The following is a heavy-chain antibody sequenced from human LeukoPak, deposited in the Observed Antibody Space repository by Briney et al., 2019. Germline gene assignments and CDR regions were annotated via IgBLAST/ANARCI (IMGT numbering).Heavy chain of an antibody. J-gene: IGHJ3*02. V-gene: IGHV3-74*01. D-gene: IGHD1-26*01. CDR2: INSDGSST. Sequence: XVRQAPGXXXVWVSRINSDGSSTSYADSVKGRFTISRDNAKNTLYLQMNSLRAEDTAVYYCARSGSYYEAFDIWGQGTMVTVSS. CDR3: ARSGSYYEAFDI.